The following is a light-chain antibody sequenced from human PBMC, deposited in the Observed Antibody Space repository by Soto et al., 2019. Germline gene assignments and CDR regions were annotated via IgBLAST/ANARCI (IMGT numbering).Light chain of an antibody. J-gene: IGKJ2*01. CDR1: QSVRSW. CDR3: QQSLSLPFT. V-gene: IGKV1-5*01. Sequence: DIQMTQSPSTLSASVGDRVTITCRASQSVRSWLAWYQQKPGRAPKFLIYDASSLESGVPSRFSGSGSGTDFTFTISSLQPEDIATYYCQQSLSLPFTFGQGTKVDIK. CDR2: DAS.